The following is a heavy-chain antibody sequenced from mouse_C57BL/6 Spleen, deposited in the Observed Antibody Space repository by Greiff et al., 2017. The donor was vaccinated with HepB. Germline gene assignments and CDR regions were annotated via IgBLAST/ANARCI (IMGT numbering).Heavy chain of an antibody. D-gene: IGHD1-1*01. J-gene: IGHJ1*03. CDR2: IHPNSGST. Sequence: QVQLQQPGAELVKPGASVKLSCKASGYTFTSYWMHWVKQRPGQGLEWIGMIHPNSGSTNYNEKFKSKATLTVDKSSSTAYMQLSSLTSEDSAVYYCARGIYYGSSGGFDVWGTGTTVTVSS. CDR1: GYTFTSYW. V-gene: IGHV1-64*01. CDR3: ARGIYYGSSGGFDV.